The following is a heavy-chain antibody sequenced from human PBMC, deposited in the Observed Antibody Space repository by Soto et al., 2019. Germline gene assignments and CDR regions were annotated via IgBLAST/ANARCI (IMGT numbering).Heavy chain of an antibody. D-gene: IGHD5-18*01. V-gene: IGHV4-39*01. Sequence: PSETLSLTCTVSGGSISTSSYYWGWIRQPPGKGLEWIGSIYYSGSTYYNPSLRSRVTISVDTPKNQFSLKLSSVTAPDTAVYYSARLAYSHGSDCWHLDLWGSGTLVTVPQ. J-gene: IGHJ2*01. CDR3: ARLAYSHGSDCWHLDL. CDR1: GGSISTSSYY. CDR2: IYYSGST.